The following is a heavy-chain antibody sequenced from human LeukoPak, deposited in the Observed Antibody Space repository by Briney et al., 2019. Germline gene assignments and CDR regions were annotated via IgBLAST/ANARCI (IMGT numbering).Heavy chain of an antibody. CDR3: ARDCFPDGSGSYYIGTPNWFDP. Sequence: GASVKVSCKASSYTFTSYGISWVRQAPGHGLEWMGWISGYNGNTNYAQKFQGRVSMTADASTSTAYMELRSLRSEDTAVYYCARDCFPDGSGSYYIGTPNWFDPWGQGTRVTVTA. CDR1: SYTFTSYG. CDR2: ISGYNGNT. V-gene: IGHV1-18*01. J-gene: IGHJ5*02. D-gene: IGHD3-10*01.